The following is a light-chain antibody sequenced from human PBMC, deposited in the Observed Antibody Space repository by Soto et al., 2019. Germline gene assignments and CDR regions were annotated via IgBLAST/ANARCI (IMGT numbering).Light chain of an antibody. V-gene: IGKV1-5*03. Sequence: DIQMTQSPSTLSASVGDRVTITCRASQSISNWLAWYQQKPGKAPKLLIYKASSLESGVPSRFSGSGSGTEFTLTICSLQPDDFATYYCQQYSTYLYTFGQGTKLEIK. CDR3: QQYSTYLYT. J-gene: IGKJ2*01. CDR2: KAS. CDR1: QSISNW.